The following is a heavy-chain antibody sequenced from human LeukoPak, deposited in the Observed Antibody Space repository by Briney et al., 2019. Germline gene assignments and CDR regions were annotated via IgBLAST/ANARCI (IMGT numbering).Heavy chain of an antibody. V-gene: IGHV3-48*01. Sequence: GGSLRLSCAASGFTFGSYSMNWVRQAPGKGLEWVSYISSSSSTIYYADSVKGRFTISRDNAKNSLYLQMHSLRAEDTAVYYCARDRLLGGITIFGVVTPPFDYWGQGTLVTVSS. D-gene: IGHD3-3*01. J-gene: IGHJ4*02. CDR2: ISSSSSTI. CDR1: GFTFGSYS. CDR3: ARDRLLGGITIFGVVTPPFDY.